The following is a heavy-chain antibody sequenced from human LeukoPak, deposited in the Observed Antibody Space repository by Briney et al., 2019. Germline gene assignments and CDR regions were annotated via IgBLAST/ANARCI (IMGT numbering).Heavy chain of an antibody. J-gene: IGHJ4*02. CDR1: GYTFTNYH. Sequence: ASVKVSCKRAGYTFTNYHNNRVRQATGQGLEWMGWMNPNNGDGGYAQKFQGRVTITRDTSISTSYMELRSLRSNIPVVYTVAKTASFTASVNEFWGQGTLVTVSS. D-gene: IGHD2-8*02. CDR2: MNPNNGDG. V-gene: IGHV1-8*03. CDR3: AKTASFTASVNEF.